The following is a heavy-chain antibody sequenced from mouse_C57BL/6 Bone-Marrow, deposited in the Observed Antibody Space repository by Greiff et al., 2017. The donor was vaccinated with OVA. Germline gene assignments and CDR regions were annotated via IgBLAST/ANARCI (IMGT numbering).Heavy chain of an antibody. D-gene: IGHD1-1*01. J-gene: IGHJ2*01. Sequence: VQGVESGAELARPGASVKMSCKASGYTFTSYTMHWVKQRPGQGLEWIGYINPSSGYTKYNQKFKDKATLTADKSSSTAYMQLSSLTSEDSAVYYCARDYYGSSPFDYWGQGTTLTVSS. CDR1: GYTFTSYT. CDR3: ARDYYGSSPFDY. V-gene: IGHV1-4*01. CDR2: INPSSGYT.